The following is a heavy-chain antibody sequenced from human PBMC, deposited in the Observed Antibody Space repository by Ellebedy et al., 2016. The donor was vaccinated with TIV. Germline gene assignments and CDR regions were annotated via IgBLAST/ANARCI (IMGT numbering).Heavy chain of an antibody. J-gene: IGHJ4*02. Sequence: MPSETLSLTCTVSGGSISSGDYYWSWIRQPPGKGLEWIGYIYYSGSTYYNPSLKSRVTISVDTSKNQFSLKLSSVTAADTAVYYCARAGELSGANFDYWGLGTLVTVSS. CDR3: ARAGELSGANFDY. D-gene: IGHD3-16*02. V-gene: IGHV4-30-4*01. CDR2: IYYSGST. CDR1: GGSISSGDYY.